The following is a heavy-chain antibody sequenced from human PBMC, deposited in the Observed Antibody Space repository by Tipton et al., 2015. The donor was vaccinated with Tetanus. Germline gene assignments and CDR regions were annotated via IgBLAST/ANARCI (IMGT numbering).Heavy chain of an antibody. V-gene: IGHV1-46*01. CDR2: INPGGGST. Sequence: QVQLVQSGAEVKMPGTSVRVSCKASGYTFTNYYLHWVRQAPGQGLEWMGIINPGGGSTNYAQKFQGRVTMTRDTSTSTVYMELSSLRSEDPAVYYCARGTGFDYWGQGTPVTVSS. J-gene: IGHJ4*02. D-gene: IGHD3-10*01. CDR3: ARGTGFDY. CDR1: GYTFTNYY.